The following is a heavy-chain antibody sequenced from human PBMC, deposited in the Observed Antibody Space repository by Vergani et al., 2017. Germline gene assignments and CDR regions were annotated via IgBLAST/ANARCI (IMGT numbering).Heavy chain of an antibody. CDR2: ISGSGGNT. J-gene: IGHJ6*02. CDR1: GFTFSSYA. V-gene: IGHV3-23*04. CDR3: AKGVTMARGRGMDV. D-gene: IGHD3-10*01. Sequence: EVQLVESGGGLVQPGRSLRLSCAASGFTFSSYAMSWVRQAPGKGLEWVSTISGSGGNTYYADSVKGRFTISRDNSKNTLYLQMNSLRAEDTAVYYCAKGVTMARGRGMDVWGQGTTVTVSS.